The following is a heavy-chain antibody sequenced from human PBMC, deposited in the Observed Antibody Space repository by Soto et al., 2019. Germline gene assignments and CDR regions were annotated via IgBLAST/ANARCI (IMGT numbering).Heavy chain of an antibody. CDR1: GFTFSSYA. Sequence: GGSLRLSCAASGFTFSSYAMSWVRQAPGKGLEWVSAISGSGGSTYYADSVKGRFTISRDNSKNTLYLQMNSLRAEDTAVYYCAKGGIWSDGGSAWGLRYMDVWGKGTTVTVSS. D-gene: IGHD3-3*01. CDR3: AKGGIWSDGGSAWGLRYMDV. CDR2: ISGSGGST. J-gene: IGHJ6*03. V-gene: IGHV3-23*01.